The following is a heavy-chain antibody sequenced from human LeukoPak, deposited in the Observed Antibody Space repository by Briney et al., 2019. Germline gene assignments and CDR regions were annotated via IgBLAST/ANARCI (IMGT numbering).Heavy chain of an antibody. Sequence: GGSLRLSCAASGVTFSSYAMSWVRQAPGKGLEWVSAISGSGGSTYYADSVKGRFTISRDNSKNTLYLQMNSLRAEDTAVYYCAPVLGAAAGTADAFDIWGQGTMVTVSP. CDR1: GVTFSSYA. V-gene: IGHV3-23*01. CDR2: ISGSGGST. J-gene: IGHJ3*02. CDR3: APVLGAAAGTADAFDI. D-gene: IGHD6-13*01.